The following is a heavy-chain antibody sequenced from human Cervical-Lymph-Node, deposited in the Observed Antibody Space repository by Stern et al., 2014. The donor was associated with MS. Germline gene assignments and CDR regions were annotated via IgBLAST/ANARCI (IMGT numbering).Heavy chain of an antibody. CDR1: GGSISRSTYY. CDR2: IYYSGTT. D-gene: IGHD5-12*01. Sequence: VQLVESGPGLVKPSETLSLTCSVSGGSISRSTYYWGWIRQPPGKGLEWIGSIYYSGTTYYNPSLKSRVTIDTSTNPSSLRLTSVTAADTAVYYCARHDGWLPHYWSQGTLVTVSS. CDR3: ARHDGWLPHY. V-gene: IGHV4-39*01. J-gene: IGHJ4*02.